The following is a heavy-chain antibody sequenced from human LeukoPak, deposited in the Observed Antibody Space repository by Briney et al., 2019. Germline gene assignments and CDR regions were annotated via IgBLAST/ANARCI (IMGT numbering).Heavy chain of an antibody. J-gene: IGHJ5*02. CDR2: MNPNSGNT. CDR3: ARGQLRFLEWLSTLENWFDP. CDR1: GYTFTSYD. V-gene: IGHV1-8*03. D-gene: IGHD3-3*01. Sequence: GASVKVSCKASGYTFTSYDINWVRQATGQGLEWMGWMNPNSGNTGYAQKFQGRVTITRNTSISTAYMELSSLRSEDTAVYYCARGQLRFLEWLSTLENWFDPWGQGTLVTVSS.